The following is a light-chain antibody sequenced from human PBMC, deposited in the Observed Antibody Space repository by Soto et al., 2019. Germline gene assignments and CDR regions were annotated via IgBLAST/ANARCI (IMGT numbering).Light chain of an antibody. Sequence: QSALTQPASVSGSPGQSITISCTGSSSDIGDYDYVSWYQQHPGKAPKLLIYDVTRRPSGISHRFSASKSGSTATLTISGLQAEDEADYYCGSYTSGSTPVMFGGGTTLTVL. J-gene: IGLJ3*02. CDR1: SSDIGDYDY. CDR2: DVT. CDR3: GSYTSGSTPVM. V-gene: IGLV2-14*03.